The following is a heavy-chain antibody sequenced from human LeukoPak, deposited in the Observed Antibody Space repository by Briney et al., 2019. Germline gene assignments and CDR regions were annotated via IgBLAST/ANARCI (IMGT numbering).Heavy chain of an antibody. CDR2: IWYDGSNK. D-gene: IGHD4-23*01. V-gene: IGHV3-33*06. CDR3: AKDLRGCLGY. Sequence: GGSLRLSCAASGFTFSSYGMHWVRQAPGKGLECVAVIWYDGSNKYYADSVKGRFTISRDNSKNTLYLQMNSLRAEDTAVYYCAKDLRGCLGYWGQGTLVTVSS. J-gene: IGHJ4*02. CDR1: GFTFSSYG.